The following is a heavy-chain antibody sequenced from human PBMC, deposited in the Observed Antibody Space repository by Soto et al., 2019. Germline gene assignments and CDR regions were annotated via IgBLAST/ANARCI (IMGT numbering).Heavy chain of an antibody. J-gene: IGHJ4*02. D-gene: IGHD3-16*01. CDR3: ARSFYDYIRGYSFDS. CDR2: MDHRGTT. Sequence: DLEWIGNMDHRGTTKYNPSLRSRLTIVGDMSKNQFSLRLISVTGADTAVYYCARSFYDYIRGYSFDSWGQGTLVTVSS. V-gene: IGHV4-31*02.